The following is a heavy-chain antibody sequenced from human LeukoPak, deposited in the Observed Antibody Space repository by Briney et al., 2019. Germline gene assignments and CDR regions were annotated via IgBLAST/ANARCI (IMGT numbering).Heavy chain of an antibody. V-gene: IGHV3-30*04. CDR3: ARGFCSATSCYSRPDY. Sequence: GRSLTLSCAASGFTFSTYAMHWVRQAPGKGLEWVVVISYDGRNKYYADSVKGRFTISRDNAKNTLYLQMNSLRAEDTAVYYCARGFCSATSCYSRPDYWGQGTLVTVSS. CDR2: ISYDGRNK. J-gene: IGHJ4*02. D-gene: IGHD2-15*01. CDR1: GFTFSTYA.